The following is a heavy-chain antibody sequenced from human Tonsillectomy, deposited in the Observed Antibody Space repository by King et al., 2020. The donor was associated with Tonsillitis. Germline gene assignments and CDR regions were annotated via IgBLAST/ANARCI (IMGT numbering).Heavy chain of an antibody. V-gene: IGHV4-39*01. J-gene: IGHJ2*01. Sequence: LQLQESDPGQVKPSVTLSLTCTVSGDSIRSSTYYWGWIRQPPGKGLEWIGCVFHSGSGYYNPSLKSRVAISADTSKNQLSLKLSSVTAADTAIYFCARQTWHWYLDLWGRGSLVTVSS. CDR3: ARQTWHWYLDL. CDR2: VFHSGSG. CDR1: GDSIRSSTYY.